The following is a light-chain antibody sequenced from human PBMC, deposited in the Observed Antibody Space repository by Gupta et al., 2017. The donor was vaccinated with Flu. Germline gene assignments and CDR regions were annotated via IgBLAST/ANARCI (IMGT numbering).Light chain of an antibody. CDR2: SDN. Sequence: QSVLTQPPSASGTPGQRVTISCSGSSSNIGSTTVYWYQQFPGTAPKLLIYSDNQRPSGVPDRFSGSKSGTSASLAISGLQSEDEADYYCAAWDDSLKGLFGGGTKLTVL. CDR1: SSNIGSTT. CDR3: AAWDDSLKGL. J-gene: IGLJ3*02. V-gene: IGLV1-44*01.